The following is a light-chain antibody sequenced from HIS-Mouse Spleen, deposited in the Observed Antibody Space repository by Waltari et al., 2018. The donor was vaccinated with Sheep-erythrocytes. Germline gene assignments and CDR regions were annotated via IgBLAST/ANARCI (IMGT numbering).Light chain of an antibody. CDR2: QDS. J-gene: IGLJ2*01. V-gene: IGLV3-1*01. Sequence: SYELTQPPSVSVSPGQTASITCSGDKLGDKYACWYQQNPGQSPVLVIYQDSKRPSGIPKRFSGSNSGNTATLTISGTQAMDEADYYCQAWDSSTAVFGGGTKLTVL. CDR1: KLGDKY. CDR3: QAWDSSTAV.